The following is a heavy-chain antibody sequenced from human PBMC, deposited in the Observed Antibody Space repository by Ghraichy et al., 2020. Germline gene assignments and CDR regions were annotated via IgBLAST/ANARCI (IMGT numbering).Heavy chain of an antibody. J-gene: IGHJ4*02. D-gene: IGHD3-10*01. CDR3: ARDQHYYGSRSYHGGFDY. V-gene: IGHV3-11*06. Sequence: GGSLRLSCAASGFTFSDYYMSWIRQAPGKGLEWVSYISGSSSYTNYADSVKGRFTISRDNAKNSLYLQMNSLRAEDTAVYYCARDQHYYGSRSYHGGFDYWGQGSLVTVSS. CDR2: ISGSSSYT. CDR1: GFTFSDYY.